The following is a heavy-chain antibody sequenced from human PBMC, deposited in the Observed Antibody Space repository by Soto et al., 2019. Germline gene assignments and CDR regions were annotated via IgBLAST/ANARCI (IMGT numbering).Heavy chain of an antibody. CDR1: GFTFSSYA. Sequence: GGSLRLSCAASGFTFSSYAMHWVRQAPGKGLEWVAVISYDGSNKYYADSVKGRFTISRDNSKNTLYLQMNSLRAEDTAVYYCAYPTEPLVDYCGQGTLLTV. V-gene: IGHV3-30-3*01. J-gene: IGHJ4*02. CDR2: ISYDGSNK. CDR3: AYPTEPLVDY. D-gene: IGHD3-16*02.